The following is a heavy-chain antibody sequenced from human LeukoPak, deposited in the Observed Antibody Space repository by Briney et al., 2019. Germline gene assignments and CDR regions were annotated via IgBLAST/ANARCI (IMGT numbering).Heavy chain of an antibody. D-gene: IGHD5-12*01. J-gene: IGHJ4*02. CDR1: GGTFSSYA. Sequence: ASVKVSCKASGGTFSSYAINWVRQAPGQGLEWMGRIIPILGIANYAQKLQGRVTNTADKSTSTAYMELSTLRSEDTAVYYCATNSGYDSYFDYWGQGTLVTVSS. V-gene: IGHV1-69*04. CDR3: ATNSGYDSYFDY. CDR2: IIPILGIA.